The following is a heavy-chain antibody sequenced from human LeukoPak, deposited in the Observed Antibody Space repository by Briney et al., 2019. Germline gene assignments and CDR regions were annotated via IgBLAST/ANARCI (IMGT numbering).Heavy chain of an antibody. V-gene: IGHV3-21*01. D-gene: IGHD2-15*01. CDR3: ARDRWKLTDAFDI. CDR1: GFSFSSYS. Sequence: GGSLRLSCAASGFSFSSYSMNWVRQAPGKGLEWVSSISSSSSYIYYADSVKGRFTISRDNAKNSLYLQMNSLRAEDTAVYYCARDRWKLTDAFDIWGQGTMVTVSS. J-gene: IGHJ3*02. CDR2: ISSSSSYI.